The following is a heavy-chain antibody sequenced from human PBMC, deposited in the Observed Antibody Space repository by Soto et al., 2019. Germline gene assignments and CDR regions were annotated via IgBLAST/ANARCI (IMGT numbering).Heavy chain of an antibody. CDR1: GFTFSSFW. D-gene: IGHD3-9*01. CDR2: INTDGSYT. CDR3: AGRHYDILTAYYGMEV. J-gene: IGHJ6*02. Sequence: PGGSLTLSCAAYGFTFSSFWMHWVRQAPGEGLVWVSRINTDGSYTTYADSVKGRFTISRDNAKNTLFLQMNSLRPEDTAVYYCAGRHYDILTAYYGMEVWGQGTTVTVSS. V-gene: IGHV3-74*01.